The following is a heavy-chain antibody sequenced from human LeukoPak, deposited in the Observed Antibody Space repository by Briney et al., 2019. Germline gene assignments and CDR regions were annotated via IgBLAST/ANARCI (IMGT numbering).Heavy chain of an antibody. D-gene: IGHD2-21*01. V-gene: IGHV3-23*01. CDR1: AFTFSRFD. J-gene: IGHJ6*03. Sequence: GGSLRLSCAASAFTFSRFDMSWVRQAPGKGLEWVSTLSGSGTATYYADSVKGRLTTSRDNSKDTLYLQMDKLRADDTAVYYCAKHLGSHSFLFYYMDVWGTGTSVIVSS. CDR3: AKHLGSHSFLFYYMDV. CDR2: LSGSGTAT.